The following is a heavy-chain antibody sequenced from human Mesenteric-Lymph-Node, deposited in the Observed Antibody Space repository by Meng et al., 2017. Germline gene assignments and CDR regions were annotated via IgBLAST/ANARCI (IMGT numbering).Heavy chain of an antibody. CDR1: GYTFTGYY. D-gene: IGHD6-13*01. J-gene: IGHJ4*02. CDR3: ARGSGTSWFDY. V-gene: IGHV1-2*02. Sequence: ASVKVSCKASGYTFTGYYMHWVRQAPGQGLEWMGWINPNSGGTNYAQKFQGRVTMTRDTSITTAYMELSRLTYDDAAVYYCARGSGTSWFDYWGQGTPVTVSS. CDR2: INPNSGGT.